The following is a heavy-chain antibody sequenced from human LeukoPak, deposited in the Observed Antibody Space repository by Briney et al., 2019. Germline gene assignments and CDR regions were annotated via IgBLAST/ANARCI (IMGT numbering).Heavy chain of an antibody. CDR2: IYTSGST. J-gene: IGHJ4*02. Sequence: PSETLSLTCTVSGGSISNYYWSWIRQPAGKGLEWIGRIYTSGSTNYNPSLKSRVTMSVDTSKDQFSLKLRSVTVADTAVYYCARGVVVVTAVHFDYWGQGTLVTVSS. D-gene: IGHD2-21*02. CDR3: ARGVVVVTAVHFDY. CDR1: GGSISNYY. V-gene: IGHV4-4*07.